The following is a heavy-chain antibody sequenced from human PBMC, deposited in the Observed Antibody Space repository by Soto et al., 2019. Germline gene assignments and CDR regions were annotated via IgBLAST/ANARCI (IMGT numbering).Heavy chain of an antibody. CDR3: AKTPANIALAGAGFDY. CDR2: ISGSGAGT. J-gene: IGHJ4*02. CDR1: GFTFSNYA. Sequence: EVQLLESGRGLVQPGVSLRLSCAASGFTFSNYAMSWVRQAPGKGLEWVSAISGSGAGTYYADSVKGRFTISRDKSKNTLYLQMSSLRAEDTAVYYCAKTPANIALAGAGFDYWGQGTLVTVSS. D-gene: IGHD6-19*01. V-gene: IGHV3-23*01.